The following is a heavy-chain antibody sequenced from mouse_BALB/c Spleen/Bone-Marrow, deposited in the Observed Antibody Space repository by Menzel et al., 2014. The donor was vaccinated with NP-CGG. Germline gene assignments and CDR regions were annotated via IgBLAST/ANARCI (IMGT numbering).Heavy chain of an antibody. V-gene: IGHV5-17*02. Sequence: EVQGVESGGGLVQPGGSRKLSCAASGFTFSSFGMHWVRQAPEKGLEWIAYISSDSGAIFYADTVKGRFTISRDNPKNTLFLQMTRLRSEDTAIYFCTRGGNWEDYDYWGQGTTIKVSS. CDR1: GFTFSSFG. CDR3: TRGGNWEDYDY. J-gene: IGHJ2*01. D-gene: IGHD4-1*01. CDR2: ISSDSGAI.